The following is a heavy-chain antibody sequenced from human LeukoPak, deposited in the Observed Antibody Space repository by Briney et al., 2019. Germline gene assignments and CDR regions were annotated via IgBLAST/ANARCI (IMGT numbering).Heavy chain of an antibody. D-gene: IGHD2-2*01. CDR2: ISSAGGYI. CDR1: GFTFSSYT. J-gene: IGHJ4*02. Sequence: PGGSLRLSCAASGFTFSSYTLNWVRQAPGKGLGWVSSISSAGGYIYYADSVKGRFTISRDNDNNSLYLQMNSLRAVDTAVYYCAREIVSSNSFDKWGQGTLVTVSS. CDR3: AREIVSSNSFDK. V-gene: IGHV3-21*01.